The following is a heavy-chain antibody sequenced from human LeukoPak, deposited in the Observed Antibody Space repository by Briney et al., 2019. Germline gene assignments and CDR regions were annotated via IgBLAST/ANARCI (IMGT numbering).Heavy chain of an antibody. J-gene: IGHJ4*02. Sequence: GGSLRLSCAASGFTFSSYAMSWVRQAPGEGLEWVSAISGSGGSTYYADSVKGRFTISRDNSKNTLYLQMNSLRAEDTAVYYCAKSIYDSSGYYDYWGQGTLVTVSS. CDR3: AKSIYDSSGYYDY. CDR1: GFTFSSYA. CDR2: ISGSGGST. D-gene: IGHD3-22*01. V-gene: IGHV3-23*01.